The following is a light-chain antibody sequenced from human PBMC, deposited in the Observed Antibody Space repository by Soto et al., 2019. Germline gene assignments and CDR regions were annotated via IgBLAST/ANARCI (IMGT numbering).Light chain of an antibody. CDR3: QTWGTGIQV. V-gene: IGLV4-69*01. CDR1: SGHSSYA. CDR2: LNSDGSH. J-gene: IGLJ2*01. Sequence: QPVLTQSPSASASLGASVKLTCTLSSGHSSYAIAWHQQQPEKGPRYLMKLNSDGSHSKGDGIPDRFSGSNSGAERYLTLSSLQSEDEADYYCQTWGTGIQVFGGGTKLTV.